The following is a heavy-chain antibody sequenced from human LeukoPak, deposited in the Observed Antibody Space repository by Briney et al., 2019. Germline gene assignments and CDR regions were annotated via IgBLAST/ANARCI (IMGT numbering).Heavy chain of an antibody. J-gene: IGHJ4*02. Sequence: PGGSLRLSCAASRFTFSSYAMSWVRQAPGKGLEWVSTLSGSSDSTYYADSVKGRFTISRDNSKNTLYLQMNSLRAEDTAVYYCARDPGITIFGVVMGPDYWGQGTLVTVSS. CDR2: LSGSSDST. CDR1: RFTFSSYA. V-gene: IGHV3-23*01. CDR3: ARDPGITIFGVVMGPDY. D-gene: IGHD3-3*01.